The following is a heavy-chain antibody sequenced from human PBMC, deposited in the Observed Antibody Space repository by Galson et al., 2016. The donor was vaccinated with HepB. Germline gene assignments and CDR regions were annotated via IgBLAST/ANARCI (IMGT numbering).Heavy chain of an antibody. V-gene: IGHV3-7*04. CDR3: ARCYGAGIRRYYYYMDV. J-gene: IGHJ6*03. D-gene: IGHD3-10*01. CDR2: IKKDGSEK. Sequence: SLRLSCAASGFTFSSYWMSWVRQAPGKGLEWVANIKKDGSEKYYVDSVKGRFTISRDNAKNSLDLQLSSRRAEDTAVYYCARCYGAGIRRYYYYMDVWGKGTTVAVSS. CDR1: GFTFSSYW.